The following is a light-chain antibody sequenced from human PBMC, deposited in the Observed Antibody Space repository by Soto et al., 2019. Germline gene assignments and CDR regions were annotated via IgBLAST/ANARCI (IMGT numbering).Light chain of an antibody. Sequence: ENVLTQSPGTLSLSPGERATLSCRASQTVTRNYLAWYQQKPGQAPRLLIYGVSSRATGIPDRFSGSGSGTDFTLTVSRLEPEDFAVYYCQQYDTSPRTFGQGTKVEIK. CDR3: QQYDTSPRT. J-gene: IGKJ1*01. CDR2: GVS. V-gene: IGKV3-20*01. CDR1: QTVTRNY.